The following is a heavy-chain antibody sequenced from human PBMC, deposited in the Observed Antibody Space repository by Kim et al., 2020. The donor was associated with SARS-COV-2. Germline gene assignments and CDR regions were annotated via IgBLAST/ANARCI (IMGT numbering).Heavy chain of an antibody. D-gene: IGHD1-26*01. CDR1: GFSVSTNY. V-gene: IGHV3-66*01. CDR2: FFSGGTT. CDR3: ARGGTSYFYGMDV. Sequence: GGSLRLSCAASGFSVSTNYMGWVRQAPGKGLEGVSVFFSGGTTYYADSVKGRFTISRDNPRNTMYLEMDSLTAEDTAVYYCARGGTSYFYGMDVWGRGTAVMVSS. J-gene: IGHJ6*02.